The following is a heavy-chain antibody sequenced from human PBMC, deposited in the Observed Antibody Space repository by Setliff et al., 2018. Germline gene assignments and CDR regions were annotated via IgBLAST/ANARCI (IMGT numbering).Heavy chain of an antibody. V-gene: IGHV4-34*01. J-gene: IGHJ3*02. CDR2: IYYSGST. CDR1: SGSFSGYF. Sequence: SETLSLTCAVYSGSFSGYFWSWIRQPPGKGLEWIGSIYYSGSTYYNPSLKSRVTISVDTSKNQFSLKLSSVTAADTAVYYCARVGDMAYCGGDCYFGDAFDIWGQGTMVTVSS. CDR3: ARVGDMAYCGGDCYFGDAFDI. D-gene: IGHD2-21*01.